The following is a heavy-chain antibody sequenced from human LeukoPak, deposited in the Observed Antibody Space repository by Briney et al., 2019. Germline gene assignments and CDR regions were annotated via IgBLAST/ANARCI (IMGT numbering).Heavy chain of an antibody. V-gene: IGHV1-2*02. J-gene: IGHJ6*03. CDR1: GYTFTGYY. D-gene: IGHD6-13*01. Sequence: ASVTVSCKASGYTFTGYYMHWVRQAPGQGLEWMGWINPNSGGTNYAQKFQGRVTMTRDTSISTAYMELSRLRSDDTAVYYCARAVAAADYYYYYYMDVWGKGTTVTVSS. CDR3: ARAVAAADYYYYYYMDV. CDR2: INPNSGGT.